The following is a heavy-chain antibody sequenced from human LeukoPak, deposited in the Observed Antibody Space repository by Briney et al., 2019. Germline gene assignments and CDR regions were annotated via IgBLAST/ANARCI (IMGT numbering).Heavy chain of an antibody. V-gene: IGHV3-23*01. Sequence: GGSLRLSCAASGVTFSSYAMSWVRQAPGKGLEWVSAISGSGGSTYYADSVKGWFTISRETSKSTLYLQMSSLRAEDTAVYYSAKGFVPDYYPSGAFDDCSQATLATASS. J-gene: IGHJ4*02. CDR3: AKGFVPDYYPSGAFDD. D-gene: IGHD3-10*01. CDR2: ISGSGGST. CDR1: GVTFSSYA.